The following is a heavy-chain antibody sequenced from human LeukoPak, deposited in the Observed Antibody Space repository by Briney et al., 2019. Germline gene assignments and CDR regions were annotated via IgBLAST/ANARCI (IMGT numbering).Heavy chain of an antibody. CDR1: GYTFRDAW. V-gene: IGHV3-15*01. Sequence: PGGSLRLSCAASGYTFRDAWMSWVRQAPGKGLEWIGRIKSKTVGGTADYAAPVKGRFTISRDVSQNTLYLQMNSLKTEDTAVYYCAKDRAMGVVDTWGQGTLVTVSS. CDR2: IKSKTVGGTA. CDR3: AKDRAMGVVDT. J-gene: IGHJ4*02. D-gene: IGHD2-15*01.